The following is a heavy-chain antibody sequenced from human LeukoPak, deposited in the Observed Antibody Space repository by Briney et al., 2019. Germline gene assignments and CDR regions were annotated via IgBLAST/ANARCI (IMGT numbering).Heavy chain of an antibody. D-gene: IGHD5-12*01. CDR2: INSNSGAT. Sequence: ASVKVSCKASGYTFTGYYMHWVRRAAGQGLEWMGWINSNSGATNYAQKFKDRVTMTRDTSISAVYMELSRLRSDDTATYYCSRGIIGGYDFDYWGQGSLVTVSS. J-gene: IGHJ4*02. CDR1: GYTFTGYY. CDR3: SRGIIGGYDFDY. V-gene: IGHV1-2*02.